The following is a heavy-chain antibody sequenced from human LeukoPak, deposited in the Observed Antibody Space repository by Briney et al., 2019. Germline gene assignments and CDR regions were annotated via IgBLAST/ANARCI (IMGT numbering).Heavy chain of an antibody. CDR1: GFTFSSYA. Sequence: GGSLRLSCAASGFTFSSYAMHWVRPAPGKGLEWVAVISYDGSNKYYADTVKGRFTISRDNSKNTLYLQMNSLRAEDTAVYCCARGAYGGDDYWGQGTLITVSS. D-gene: IGHD3-10*01. V-gene: IGHV3-30*01. CDR2: ISYDGSNK. J-gene: IGHJ4*02. CDR3: ARGAYGGDDY.